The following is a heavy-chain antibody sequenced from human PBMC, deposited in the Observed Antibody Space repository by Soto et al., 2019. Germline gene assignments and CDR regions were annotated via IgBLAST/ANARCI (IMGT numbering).Heavy chain of an antibody. CDR1: GFTFSSYG. J-gene: IGHJ4*02. Sequence: GGSLRLSCAASGFTFSSYGMHWVRQAPGKGLEWVAVIWYDGSNKYYADSVKGRFTISRDNSKNTLYLQMNSLRAEDKAVYYCARDRKYCTNGVCYRYFDYWGQGTLVTVSS. CDR2: IWYDGSNK. V-gene: IGHV3-33*01. D-gene: IGHD2-8*01. CDR3: ARDRKYCTNGVCYRYFDY.